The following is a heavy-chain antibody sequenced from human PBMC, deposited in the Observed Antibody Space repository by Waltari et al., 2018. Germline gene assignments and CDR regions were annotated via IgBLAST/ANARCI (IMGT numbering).Heavy chain of an antibody. J-gene: IGHJ3*02. Sequence: QVQLQESGPGLVKTSETLSLTCAVSGYSISSGYYWGWIRQPPGKGLEWIGSNYHTGSTSCTPSLKSRITISVDTAKNQFSLKLSSGTATDAAVYYCARNGPTMIVVASHAFDIWGQGTMVTVSS. CDR2: NYHTGST. D-gene: IGHD3-22*01. CDR1: GYSISSGYY. CDR3: ARNGPTMIVVASHAFDI. V-gene: IGHV4-38-2*01.